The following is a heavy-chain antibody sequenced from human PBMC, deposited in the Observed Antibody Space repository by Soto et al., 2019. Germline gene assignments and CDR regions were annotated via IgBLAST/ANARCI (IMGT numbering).Heavy chain of an antibody. CDR3: ARNVWGITIFGGMDV. Sequence: EVQLLESGGGLVQPGGSLRLSCAASGFTFSSYAMSWVRQAPGKGLEWVSAISGSGGSTYYADSVKGRFTISRDNSKNTLYLQMNSLRAEDTAVYYCARNVWGITIFGGMDVWGQGTTVTVSS. J-gene: IGHJ6*02. V-gene: IGHV3-23*01. CDR1: GFTFSSYA. CDR2: ISGSGGST. D-gene: IGHD3-9*01.